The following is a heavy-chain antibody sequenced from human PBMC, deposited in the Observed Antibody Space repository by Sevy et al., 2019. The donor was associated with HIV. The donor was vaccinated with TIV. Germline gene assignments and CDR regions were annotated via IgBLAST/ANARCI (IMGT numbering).Heavy chain of an antibody. CDR1: GFTFDDYA. Sequence: SLRLSCAASGFTFDDYAMHWVRQAPGKGLEWVSGISWNSGSIGYADSVKGRFTISRDNAKNSLYLQMNSLRAEDTALYYCAKEGLRLRYYYYGMDVWGQGTTVTVSS. CDR3: AKEGLRLRYYYYGMDV. V-gene: IGHV3-9*01. D-gene: IGHD5-12*01. CDR2: ISWNSGSI. J-gene: IGHJ6*02.